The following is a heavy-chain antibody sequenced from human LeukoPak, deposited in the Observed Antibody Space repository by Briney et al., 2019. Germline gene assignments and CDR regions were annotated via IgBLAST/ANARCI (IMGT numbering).Heavy chain of an antibody. D-gene: IGHD6-13*01. CDR2: MYYRGNT. J-gene: IGHJ4*02. V-gene: IGHV4-59*01. Sequence: SETLSLTCTVSGGSISSYYWSWIRQPPGTGLGWIGYMYYRGNTNYDPSLKSRVTISIDTPNNQFSLKLSSVTAADTAVYYCATGVHGIAAAGDYYFDYWGQGTLVTVSS. CDR1: GGSISSYY. CDR3: ATGVHGIAAAGDYYFDY.